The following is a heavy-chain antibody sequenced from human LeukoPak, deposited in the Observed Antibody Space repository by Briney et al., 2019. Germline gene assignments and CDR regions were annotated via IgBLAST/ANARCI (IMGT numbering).Heavy chain of an antibody. V-gene: IGHV3-23*01. J-gene: IGHJ4*02. D-gene: IGHD1-1*01. CDR3: AKGARVHDY. CDR2: ISGSGGST. CDR1: GFTFNSYA. Sequence: GGSLRLSCAASGFTFNSYAMSWVRQAPGKGLEWVSAISGSGGSTNYADSVKGRFTIFRDNSKNTLNLQMNSLRAEDTAVYYCAKGARVHDYWGQGTLVTVSS.